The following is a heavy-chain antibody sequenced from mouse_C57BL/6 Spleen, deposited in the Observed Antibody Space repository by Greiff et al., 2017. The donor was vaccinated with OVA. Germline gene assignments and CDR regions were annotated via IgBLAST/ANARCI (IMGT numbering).Heavy chain of an antibody. J-gene: IGHJ2*01. V-gene: IGHV1-50*01. CDR2: IDPSDSYT. CDR1: GYTFTSYW. D-gene: IGHD4-1*01. CDR3: ARRGGTGGFDY. Sequence: QVQLQQSGAELVKPGASVKLSCKASGYTFTSYWMQWVKQRPGQGLEWIGEIDPSDSYTNYNQKFKGKATLTVDTSSSTAYMQLSSLTSEDSAVDYCARRGGTGGFDYWGQGTTLTVSS.